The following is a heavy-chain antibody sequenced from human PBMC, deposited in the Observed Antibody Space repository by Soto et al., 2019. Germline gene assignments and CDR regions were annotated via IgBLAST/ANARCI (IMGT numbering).Heavy chain of an antibody. CDR3: SRSIAVAGTPEFDY. V-gene: IGHV3-30-3*01. CDR1: GFTFSSYT. D-gene: IGHD6-19*01. CDR2: ISYDDGVNK. Sequence: QVQLVESGGGVVQPGRSLRLSCVASGFTFSSYTMHWVRQAPGKGLEGVAVISYDDGVNKYYADSVKGRFTISRDNSKNTLYLQMHSLRAEDTAVYYCSRSIAVAGTPEFDYWGQGALVTVSS. J-gene: IGHJ4*02.